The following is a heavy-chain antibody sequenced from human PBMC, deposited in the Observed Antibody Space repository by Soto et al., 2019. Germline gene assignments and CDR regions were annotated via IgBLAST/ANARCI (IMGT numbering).Heavy chain of an antibody. D-gene: IGHD3-10*01. V-gene: IGHV1-18*01. J-gene: IGHJ3*02. Sequence: ASVKVSFKASGYTFTSYGISWVRQAPGQGLEWMGWISAYNGNTNYAQKLQGRVTMTTDTSTSTAYMELRSLRSDDTAVYYCARDLSPLRGVSSIGIWGQGTMVTVSS. CDR2: ISAYNGNT. CDR1: GYTFTSYG. CDR3: ARDLSPLRGVSSIGI.